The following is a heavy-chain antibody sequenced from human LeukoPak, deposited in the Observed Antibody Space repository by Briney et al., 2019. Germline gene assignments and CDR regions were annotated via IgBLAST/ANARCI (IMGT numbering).Heavy chain of an antibody. Sequence: PGGSLRLSCAASGFTFSSYAMSWVRQAPGKGLEWVSAISGSGGSTYYADSVKGRFTISRDNSKNTLYLQMNSLRAEDTAVYYCAKEGWSGELRDYYYMDVWGKGTTVTVSS. D-gene: IGHD1-26*01. CDR2: ISGSGGST. J-gene: IGHJ6*03. CDR3: AKEGWSGELRDYYYMDV. CDR1: GFTFSSYA. V-gene: IGHV3-23*01.